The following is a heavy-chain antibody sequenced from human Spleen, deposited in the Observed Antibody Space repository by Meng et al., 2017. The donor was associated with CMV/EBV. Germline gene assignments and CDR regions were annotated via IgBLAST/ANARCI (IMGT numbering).Heavy chain of an antibody. CDR2: INWNGGST. CDR1: GFTFDDYG. Sequence: GGSLRLSCAASGFTFDDYGMSWVRQAPGKGLEWVSGINWNGGSTGYADSVKGRFTISRDNAKNSLYLQMNSLRAEDTALYYCAGYYYDSSGSVYWGQGTLVTVS. D-gene: IGHD3-22*01. V-gene: IGHV3-20*04. J-gene: IGHJ4*02. CDR3: AGYYYDSSGSVY.